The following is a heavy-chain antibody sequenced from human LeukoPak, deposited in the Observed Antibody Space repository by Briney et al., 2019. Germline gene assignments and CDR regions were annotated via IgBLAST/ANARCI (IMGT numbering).Heavy chain of an antibody. Sequence: PSETLSLTCTVSGGSISSSSYCWGWIRQPPGKGLEWIGSIYYSGSTYYNPSLKSRVTISVDTSKNQFSLKLSSVTAADTAVYYCARWARALYYFDYWGQGTLVTVSS. V-gene: IGHV4-39*07. J-gene: IGHJ4*02. D-gene: IGHD5-12*01. CDR1: GGSISSSSYC. CDR2: IYYSGST. CDR3: ARWARALYYFDY.